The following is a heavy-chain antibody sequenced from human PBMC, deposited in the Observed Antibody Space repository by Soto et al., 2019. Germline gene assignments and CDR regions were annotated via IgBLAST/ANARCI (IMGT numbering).Heavy chain of an antibody. V-gene: IGHV1-3*01. CDR1: GYTFTDYA. J-gene: IGHJ4*02. D-gene: IGHD3-16*02. Sequence: ASVKVSCKASGYTFTDYAMHWVRQAPGQRLEWMGWINAGNGNTKSSQKFQGRVTITRDTSASTAYMELSSLRSEDTAVYYCARSAVSPFGGLIGPFDYWGQGNLVTVSS. CDR3: ARSAVSPFGGLIGPFDY. CDR2: INAGNGNT.